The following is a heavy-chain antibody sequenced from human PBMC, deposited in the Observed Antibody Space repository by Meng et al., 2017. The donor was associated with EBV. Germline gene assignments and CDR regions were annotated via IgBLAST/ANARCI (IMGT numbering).Heavy chain of an antibody. Sequence: QVKLGQSGADVKKPGALVTVSCTPSRYTFTSYGISWVRQAPGQGLEWMGWISAYNGNTNEAQKLQGRVTRTTDTYTSTAYMELRSLRSDDTAVYYCARGLDYFDSWGQGTLVTGSS. CDR2: ISAYNGNT. V-gene: IGHV1-18*01. CDR3: ARGLDYFDS. J-gene: IGHJ4*02. CDR1: RYTFTSYG.